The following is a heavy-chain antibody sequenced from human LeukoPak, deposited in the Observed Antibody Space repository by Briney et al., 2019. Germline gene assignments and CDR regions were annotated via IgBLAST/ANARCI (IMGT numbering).Heavy chain of an antibody. D-gene: IGHD3-22*01. CDR2: INPNSGGT. CDR3: ARVPSTYYYDSSGYYPIDY. CDR1: GYTFTGYY. V-gene: IGHV1-2*02. Sequence: GASVKVSCKASGYTFTGYYMHWVRQAPGQGLEWMGWINPNSGGTNYAQKFQGRVTMTRDTSISTAYMELSRLRSDDTAVYYCARVPSTYYYDSSGYYPIDYWGQGTLVTVSS. J-gene: IGHJ4*02.